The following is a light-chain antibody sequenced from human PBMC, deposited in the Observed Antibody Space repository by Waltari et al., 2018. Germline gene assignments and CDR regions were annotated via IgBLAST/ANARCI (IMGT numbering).Light chain of an antibody. J-gene: IGLJ2*01. V-gene: IGLV2-14*01. CDR1: SSDVGGYNY. CDR2: EVS. CDR3: SSYTSSSTLV. Sequence: QSALTQPASVSGSPGQSITISCTGTSSDVGGYNYVSWYQQHPGKAPKLMIYEVSNRPSGVSNLFSGSKSVNTASLTISGLQAEDEADYYCSSYTSSSTLVFGGGTKLTVL.